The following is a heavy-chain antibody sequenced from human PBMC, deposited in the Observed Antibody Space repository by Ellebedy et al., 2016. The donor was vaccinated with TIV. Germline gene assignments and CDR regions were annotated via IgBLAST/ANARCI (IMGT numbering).Heavy chain of an antibody. D-gene: IGHD2-8*02. J-gene: IGHJ3*01. CDR3: ARDLVGVGPAFDV. CDR1: GLTFSSHA. CDR2: ITESGGNT. Sequence: GESLKISCAASGLTFSSHAMSWVCQAPGKGLEWVSSITESGGNTYYPDSVKGRFTISRDNSKDTLFLQMNSLRAEDTAIYFCARDLVGVGPAFDVWGQGTMVTVSS. V-gene: IGHV3-23*01.